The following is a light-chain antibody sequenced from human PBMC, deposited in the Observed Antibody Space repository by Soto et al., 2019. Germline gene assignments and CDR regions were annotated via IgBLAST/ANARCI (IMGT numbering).Light chain of an antibody. CDR2: GVT. CDR1: SSDIGGYDY. V-gene: IGLV2-14*01. Sequence: QSVLTQPASVSGSPGQSITISCTGTSSDIGGYDYVSWYQHHPGKAPKFIIYGVTNRPSGVSHRFSGSKSANTASLTISGLQAEDEADYYCTSYTSSSTHVFGTGTKLNVL. CDR3: TSYTSSSTHV. J-gene: IGLJ1*01.